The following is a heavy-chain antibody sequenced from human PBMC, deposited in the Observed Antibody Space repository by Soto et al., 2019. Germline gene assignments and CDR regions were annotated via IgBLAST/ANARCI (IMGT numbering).Heavy chain of an antibody. CDR1: GYTFSRYG. V-gene: IGHV1-18*01. D-gene: IGHD2-8*01. CDR3: AKNGQPPYYYYGLDV. J-gene: IGHJ6*02. CDR2: ISGYNGDT. Sequence: QGQLVQSGGEVKKSGASVKVSCKASGYTFSRYGISWVRQAPGQGLEWMGWISGYNGDTNYAQKFQSRVTMTIDTSTTTAYMELRSLTSDDTAVYYCAKNGQPPYYYYGLDVWGQGTTVTVSS.